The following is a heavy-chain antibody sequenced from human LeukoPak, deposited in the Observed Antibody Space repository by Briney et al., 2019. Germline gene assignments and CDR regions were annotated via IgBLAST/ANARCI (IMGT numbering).Heavy chain of an antibody. CDR1: GFTFDDYA. V-gene: IGHV3-43*02. D-gene: IGHD5-24*01. Sequence: PGGSLRLSCAASGFTFDDYAMRWVRQAPGKGLEWVSLISGDGGSTYYADSVKGRFTISRDNSKNSLYLQMNSLRTEDTALYYCAKDTHSDGYGGVADYWGQGTLVTVSS. CDR3: AKDTHSDGYGGVADY. J-gene: IGHJ4*02. CDR2: ISGDGGST.